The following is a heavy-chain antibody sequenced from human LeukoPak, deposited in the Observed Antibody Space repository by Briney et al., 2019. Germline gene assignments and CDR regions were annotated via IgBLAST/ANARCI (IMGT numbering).Heavy chain of an antibody. V-gene: IGHV3-30*18. Sequence: GGSLRLSCAASGFTFSSYGMHWVRQAPGKGLDWVAVISYDGSNKYYVDSVKGRFTIFRDNSKNMLYLQTNSLRAEDTAVYYCAKNELLWFGEFDAFDIWGQGTMVTVSS. CDR1: GFTFSSYG. CDR3: AKNELLWFGEFDAFDI. J-gene: IGHJ3*02. D-gene: IGHD3-10*01. CDR2: ISYDGSNK.